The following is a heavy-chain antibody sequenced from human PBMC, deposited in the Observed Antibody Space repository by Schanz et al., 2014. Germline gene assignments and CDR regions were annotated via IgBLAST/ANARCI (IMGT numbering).Heavy chain of an antibody. J-gene: IGHJ2*01. Sequence: VQLLESGGGLVQPGGSLRLSCAASGFTFSSYAMTWVRQAPGKGPEWVAAVSSRSDEIKYADSVRGRFTISRDNSRSTMYLQMNSLRAEDTAVYFCAKDLGVDCGDGCFNWYFDLWGRGTLVTVSS. V-gene: IGHV3-23*05. CDR2: VSSRSDEI. CDR1: GFTFSSYA. D-gene: IGHD2-21*02. CDR3: AKDLGVDCGDGCFNWYFDL.